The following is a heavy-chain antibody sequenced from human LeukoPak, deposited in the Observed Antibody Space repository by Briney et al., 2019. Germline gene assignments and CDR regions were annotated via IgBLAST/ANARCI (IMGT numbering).Heavy chain of an antibody. D-gene: IGHD3-10*01. CDR1: GGSISSSNHY. V-gene: IGHV4-39*01. Sequence: SETLSLTCTVSGGSISSSNHYWGWIRQPPGKGLEWIGSIYYSGTTYYNPSLKSRVTISVDTSKNQFSLKLSSVTAADTAVYYCARGYGLLWFGELLYDYWGQGTLVTVSS. CDR2: IYYSGTT. CDR3: ARGYGLLWFGELLYDY. J-gene: IGHJ4*02.